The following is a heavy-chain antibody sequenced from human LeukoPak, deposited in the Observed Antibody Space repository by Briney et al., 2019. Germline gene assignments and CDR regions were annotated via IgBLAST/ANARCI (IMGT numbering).Heavy chain of an antibody. CDR1: GSSFSSYS. CDR3: ARQGRSYINPNRGWFDP. J-gene: IGHJ5*02. CDR2: ISSTGTDN. V-gene: IGHV3-21*06. D-gene: IGHD7-27*01. Sequence: PGGSLRLSCEASGSSFSSYSMNWVRQAPGKGLEWVSSISSTGTDNTYADSVTGRFTISRDNPKNSVFLQMNSLRAEDTAVYFCARQGRSYINPNRGWFDPWGQGTLVIVSS.